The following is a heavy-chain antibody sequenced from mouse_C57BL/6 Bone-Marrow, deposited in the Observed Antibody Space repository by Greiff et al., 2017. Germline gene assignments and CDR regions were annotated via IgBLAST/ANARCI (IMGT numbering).Heavy chain of an antibody. D-gene: IGHD2-5*01. CDR2: IDPSDSYT. Sequence: QVQLQQPGAELVRPGTSVKLSCKASGYTFTSYWMHWVKQRPGQGLEWIGVIDPSDSYTNYNQKFKGKATLTVDTSSSTAYRQLSGLTSEDSAVYYCARGYYSNPCAYWGQGTLVTVSA. V-gene: IGHV1-59*01. CDR3: ARGYYSNPCAY. J-gene: IGHJ3*01. CDR1: GYTFTSYW.